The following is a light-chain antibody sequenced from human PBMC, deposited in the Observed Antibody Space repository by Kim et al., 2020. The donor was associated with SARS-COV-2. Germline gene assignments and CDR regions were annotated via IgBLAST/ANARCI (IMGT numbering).Light chain of an antibody. J-gene: IGLJ2*01. V-gene: IGLV3-21*03. Sequence: SYELTQPPSLSVAPGKTARITCGGNNIGGKNVHWYQQKPGQAPVLVVYDDRDRPSGIPERFSGSNFGNTATLTISGVEVEDEADYYCQVWDSSSDHVVFGGGTQLTVL. CDR2: DDR. CDR1: NIGGKN. CDR3: QVWDSSSDHVV.